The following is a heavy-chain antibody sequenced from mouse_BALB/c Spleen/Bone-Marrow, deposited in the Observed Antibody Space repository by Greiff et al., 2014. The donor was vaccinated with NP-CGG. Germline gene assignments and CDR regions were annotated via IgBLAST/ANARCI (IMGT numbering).Heavy chain of an antibody. CDR3: AREGGTGFAS. Sequence: QVQLQQSGPGLVAPSQSLSITCTVSGFSLANYGVHWVRQPPGKGLEWLGVIWAGGSTNYNSALMSRLSISKDNSKSQVFLQMNSLQTDDTAMYYCAREGGTGFASWGRGTLVTVSA. V-gene: IGHV2-9*02. CDR2: IWAGGST. CDR1: GFSLANYG. J-gene: IGHJ3*01. D-gene: IGHD4-1*01.